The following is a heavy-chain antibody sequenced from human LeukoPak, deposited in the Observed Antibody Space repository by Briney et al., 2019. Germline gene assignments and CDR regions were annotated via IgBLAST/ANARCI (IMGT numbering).Heavy chain of an antibody. CDR3: AREGARFDDAFDI. Sequence: TGGSLRLSCAASGFTFSSYWMHWVRQAPGKGLVWVSRINSDGSSTSYADSVKGRFTISRDNAKSTLYLQMNSLRAEDTAVYYCAREGARFDDAFDIWGQGTMVTVSP. CDR1: GFTFSSYW. J-gene: IGHJ3*02. CDR2: INSDGSST. V-gene: IGHV3-74*01. D-gene: IGHD3-10*01.